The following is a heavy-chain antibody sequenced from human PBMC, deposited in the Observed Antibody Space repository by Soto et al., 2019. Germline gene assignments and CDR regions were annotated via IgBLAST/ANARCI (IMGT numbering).Heavy chain of an antibody. CDR2: IIPIFGTA. V-gene: IGHV1-69*13. D-gene: IGHD5-18*01. CDR3: ARDPDVDTAMVPAMD. J-gene: IGHJ4*02. Sequence: GHSGKIDCKTSGGTLSSYPIRWVRQATGQGLEWMGGIIPIFGTANYAQKFQGRVTITADESTSTAYMELSSLRSEDTAVYYCARDPDVDTAMVPAMDWGQGTLVTVFS. CDR1: GGTLSSYP.